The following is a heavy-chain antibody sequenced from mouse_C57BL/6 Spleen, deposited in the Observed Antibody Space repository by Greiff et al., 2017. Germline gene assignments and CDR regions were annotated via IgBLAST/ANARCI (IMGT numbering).Heavy chain of an antibody. V-gene: IGHV1-15*01. Sequence: VQLQQSGAELVRPGASVTLSCKASGYTFTDYEMHWVKQTPVHGLEWIGAIDPETGGTAYNQKFKGKAILTADKSSSTAYMELRSLTSEDSAVYYCTRPQFITTVVAPYWYFDVWGTGTTVTVSS. J-gene: IGHJ1*03. CDR2: IDPETGGT. CDR3: TRPQFITTVVAPYWYFDV. CDR1: GYTFTDYE. D-gene: IGHD1-1*01.